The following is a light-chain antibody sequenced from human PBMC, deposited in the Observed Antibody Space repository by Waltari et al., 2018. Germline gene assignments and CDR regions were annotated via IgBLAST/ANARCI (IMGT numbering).Light chain of an antibody. V-gene: IGKV1-13*02. CDR2: YAT. CDR3: QQGDSYPRT. Sequence: IQMSQSPSSLSASAGDRVTITCRASQGISSYLNWYQQKPGKAPKLLIYYATSLASGVPSRFSGSGSGTEFTLTISSLQPEDFATYYCQQGDSYPRTFGQGTKVEIK. CDR1: QGISSY. J-gene: IGKJ1*01.